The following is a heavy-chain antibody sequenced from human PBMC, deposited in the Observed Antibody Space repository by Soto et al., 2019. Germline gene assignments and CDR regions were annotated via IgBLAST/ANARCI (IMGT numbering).Heavy chain of an antibody. D-gene: IGHD3-10*01. J-gene: IGHJ5*02. Sequence: PSETLSLTCTVSGGSISSGGYYWSWIRQHPGKGLERIGYIYYSGSTYYNPSLKSQVTISVDTSKNQLSLKLSSVTAADTAVYYCASTEPTMVRGVIIYNWFDPWGQGTLVTVSS. CDR1: GGSISSGGYY. CDR3: ASTEPTMVRGVIIYNWFDP. CDR2: IYYSGST. V-gene: IGHV4-31*01.